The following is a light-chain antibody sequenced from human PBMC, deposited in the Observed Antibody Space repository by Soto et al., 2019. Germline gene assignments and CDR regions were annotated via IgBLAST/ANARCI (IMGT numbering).Light chain of an antibody. CDR2: GAS. V-gene: IGKV3D-15*01. Sequence: EIVMTQSPATLSVFPWEWATLSCRASQSVNRNVAWYQQRPGQAPILLIYGASSRATATPDRFRGSGSGTDFTLTINRLEPEDFALYYCQQYSAYPLSFGGGTKVDIK. CDR3: QQYSAYPLS. J-gene: IGKJ4*01. CDR1: QSVNRN.